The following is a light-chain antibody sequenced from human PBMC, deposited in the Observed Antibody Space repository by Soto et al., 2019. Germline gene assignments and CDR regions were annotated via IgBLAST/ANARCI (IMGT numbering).Light chain of an antibody. Sequence: QSALTQPASVSGSPGQSITISCTGTSSDIGGYDYVSWYQQHPGKAPKLMIYDVSKRPSGVPDRFSGSKSGNTASLTISGLQAEDEADYYCSSFVGPYTYVFGTGTKVTVL. CDR3: SSFVGPYTYV. V-gene: IGLV2-11*01. CDR2: DVS. CDR1: SSDIGGYDY. J-gene: IGLJ1*01.